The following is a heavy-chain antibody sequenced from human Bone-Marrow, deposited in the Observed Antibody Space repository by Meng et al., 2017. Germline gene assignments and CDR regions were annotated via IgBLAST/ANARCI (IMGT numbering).Heavy chain of an antibody. CDR3: ARDSGYGSGSYYNVGSYYYGMDV. J-gene: IGHJ6*02. D-gene: IGHD3-10*01. Sequence: ASVKVSCKASGYTFTSYTISWVRRAPGQGLEGRGWISAYNGNTNYAQKLQGRVTMTTDTSTSTAYMELRSLRSDDTAVYYCARDSGYGSGSYYNVGSYYYGMDVWGQGTTVTVSS. V-gene: IGHV1-18*01. CDR2: ISAYNGNT. CDR1: GYTFTSYT.